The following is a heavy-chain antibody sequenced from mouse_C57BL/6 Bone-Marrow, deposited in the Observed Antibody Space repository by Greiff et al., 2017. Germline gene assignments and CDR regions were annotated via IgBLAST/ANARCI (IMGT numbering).Heavy chain of an antibody. J-gene: IGHJ3*01. CDR1: GYTFTSYW. CDR2: IYPGSGST. D-gene: IGHD2-3*01. V-gene: IGHV1-55*01. Sequence: VQLQQPGAELVKPGASVQMSCKASGYTFTSYWITWVKQRPGQGLEWIGDIYPGSGSTTYNEKLKSKATLTVDKSSITAYMQRSSLTSADSAVYYCALDDSYRAYGGQGKLVTVSA. CDR3: ALDDSYRAY.